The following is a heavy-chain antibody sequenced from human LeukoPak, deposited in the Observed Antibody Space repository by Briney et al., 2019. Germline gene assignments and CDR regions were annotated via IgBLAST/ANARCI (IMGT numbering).Heavy chain of an antibody. V-gene: IGHV1-69*01. D-gene: IGHD2-8*01. Sequence: SVKVSCKGSVGTFSSYGICWVRQAPGQGLEWMGGIIPIFGTANNAHTFQSRVTIIPDETTSNAYFGLSSPVTEDTHGYYCGRARVLVGGFDYWGQGTLVTVSS. CDR2: IIPIFGTA. CDR1: VGTFSSYG. CDR3: GRARVLVGGFDY. J-gene: IGHJ4*02.